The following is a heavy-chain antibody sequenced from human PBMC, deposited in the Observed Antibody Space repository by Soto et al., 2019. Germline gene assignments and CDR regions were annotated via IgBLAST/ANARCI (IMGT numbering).Heavy chain of an antibody. Sequence: QVQLVESGGGVVQPGRSLRLSCTASGFTFSTYAMQWVRQAPGKGLEWVAVVSSEGGTQFYADSVKGRFTISRDNSKNSRYLQMSSLTTEDAAIYYCARENYYGGHVIGSLDLWGRGTLVSVSS. J-gene: IGHJ2*01. D-gene: IGHD3-22*01. V-gene: IGHV3-30-3*01. CDR3: ARENYYGGHVIGSLDL. CDR1: GFTFSTYA. CDR2: VSSEGGTQ.